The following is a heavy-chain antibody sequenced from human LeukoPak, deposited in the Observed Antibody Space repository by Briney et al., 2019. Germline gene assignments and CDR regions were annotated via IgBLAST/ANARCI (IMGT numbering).Heavy chain of an antibody. CDR2: IYSSGST. D-gene: IGHD4-23*01. CDR1: GDSISNYY. J-gene: IGHJ4*02. V-gene: IGHV4-4*07. Sequence: PSETLFLTCTVSGDSISNYYWNWIRQPAGKGLEWIGRIYSSGSTNYNPSLKSRVTMSEDMSKKQFSLKLSSVTAADTAVYYCARGGGAYAFDYWGRGTLVTVSS. CDR3: ARGGGAYAFDY.